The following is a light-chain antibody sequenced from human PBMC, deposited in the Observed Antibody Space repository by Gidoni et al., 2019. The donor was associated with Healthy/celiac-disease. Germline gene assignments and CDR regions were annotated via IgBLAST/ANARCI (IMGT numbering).Light chain of an antibody. CDR2: GNS. J-gene: IGLJ2*01. CDR1: SCNIGAGYD. CDR3: QSYARSLSGVV. V-gene: IGLV1-40*01. Sequence: QSVLTQPPAVAGAPGERVTIYCTGSSCNIGAGYDVHWYQLLPGTAPKLLIYGNSHRPSWVPNRFSVSTSVTSASLAITGLQAEDEADYYCQSYARSLSGVVFGGGTKLTVL.